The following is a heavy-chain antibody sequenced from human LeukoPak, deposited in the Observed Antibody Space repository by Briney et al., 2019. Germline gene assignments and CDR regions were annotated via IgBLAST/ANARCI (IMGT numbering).Heavy chain of an antibody. CDR1: GGTFSSYA. Sequence: SVKVSCKASGGTFSSYAISWVRQAPGQGLEWMGGIIPIFGTANYAQKFQGRVTITADESTGTAYMELSSLRSEDTAVYYCARDRTFKTTVDSPVVWGQGTLVTVSS. CDR2: IIPIFGTA. V-gene: IGHV1-69*13. D-gene: IGHD4-23*01. J-gene: IGHJ4*02. CDR3: ARDRTFKTTVDSPVV.